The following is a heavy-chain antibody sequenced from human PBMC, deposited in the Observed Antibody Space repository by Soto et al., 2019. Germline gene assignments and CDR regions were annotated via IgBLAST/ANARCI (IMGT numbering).Heavy chain of an antibody. V-gene: IGHV4-59*01. Sequence: SETLSLTCTISGGSISVYYWSWVRQPPGHELEWIGYIYASGSPYYNPSLRSRVTISADTSKNQISLKLTYPTAADTAVYYCARGVGSSPPRYWGRGTLGTVSS. CDR2: IYASGSP. CDR1: GGSISVYY. CDR3: ARGVGSSPPRY. J-gene: IGHJ4*02. D-gene: IGHD1-26*01.